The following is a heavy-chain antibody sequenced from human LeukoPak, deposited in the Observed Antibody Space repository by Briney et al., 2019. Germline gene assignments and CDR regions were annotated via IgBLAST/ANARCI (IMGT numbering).Heavy chain of an antibody. CDR2: ITNSGGST. CDR1: GFTFSSYA. J-gene: IGHJ4*02. D-gene: IGHD4-17*01. V-gene: IGHV3-23*01. Sequence: GGSLRLSCAASGFTFSSYAMSWVRQAPGKGLEWVSAITNSGGSTHYADSVKGRFTISRDNSKNTLYLQMNSLRAEDTAVYYCAKKGGDYVRAFDYWGQGTLVTVSS. CDR3: AKKGGDYVRAFDY.